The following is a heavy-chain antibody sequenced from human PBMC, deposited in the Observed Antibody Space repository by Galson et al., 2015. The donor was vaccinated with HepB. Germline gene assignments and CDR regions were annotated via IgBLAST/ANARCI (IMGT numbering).Heavy chain of an antibody. CDR1: GGTFSSYA. Sequence: SVKVSCKASGGTFSSYAISWVRQAPGQGLEWMGGIVPIFGTANYAQKFQGRVTITADESTSTAYMELSSLRSEDTAVYYCAREGDGVVPAAFHDPPAPYYYGMDVWGQGTTVTVSS. J-gene: IGHJ6*02. V-gene: IGHV1-69*13. D-gene: IGHD2-2*01. CDR3: AREGDGVVPAAFHDPPAPYYYGMDV. CDR2: IVPIFGTA.